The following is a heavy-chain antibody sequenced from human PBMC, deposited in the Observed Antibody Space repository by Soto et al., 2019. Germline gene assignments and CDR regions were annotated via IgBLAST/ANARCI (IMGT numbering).Heavy chain of an antibody. CDR3: PRGGTNWFDP. CDR2: ITYSGNT. Sequence: QVQLQESGPGLVKPSQTLSLTCTVSGGSISSGGYYWSWIRQHPGKGLEGIGYITYSGNTYYNPSLKSRVTISWETSKNQYCLKVTSVIAADTAVYYTPRGGTNWFDPWGQGSLVTVSS. J-gene: IGHJ5*02. D-gene: IGHD1-1*01. V-gene: IGHV4-31*03. CDR1: GGSISSGGYY.